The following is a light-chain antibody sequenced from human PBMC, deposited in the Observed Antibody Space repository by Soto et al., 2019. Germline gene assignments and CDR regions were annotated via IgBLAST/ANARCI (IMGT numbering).Light chain of an antibody. J-gene: IGLJ1*01. CDR2: DVS. V-gene: IGLV2-14*03. CDR1: SSDVGGYNY. Sequence: QSVLTQPASGSGSPGQSITISCTGTSSDVGGYNYVSWYQQPPGKAPKLMIYDVSDRPSGVPDRFSGSKSGNTASLTISGLQAEDEADYYCSLYTSSSTYVFGTGTKVTVL. CDR3: SLYTSSSTYV.